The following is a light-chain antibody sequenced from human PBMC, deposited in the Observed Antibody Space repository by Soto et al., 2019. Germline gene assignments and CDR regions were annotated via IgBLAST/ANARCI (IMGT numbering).Light chain of an antibody. J-gene: IGLJ1*01. CDR1: SSNIGAGYD. Sequence: QSVLTQPHSVSGAPGQRVTISCTGSSSNIGAGYDVHWYQQLPGTAPKLLIYGNSNRPSGVPDRFSGSKSGTSASLAITGLQAEDEADYYCQSYDSSLSLYVFGTGTKVTVL. CDR2: GNS. V-gene: IGLV1-40*01. CDR3: QSYDSSLSLYV.